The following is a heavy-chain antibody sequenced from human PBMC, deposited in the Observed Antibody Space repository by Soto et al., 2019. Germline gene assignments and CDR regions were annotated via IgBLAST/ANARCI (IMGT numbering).Heavy chain of an antibody. J-gene: IGHJ4*02. V-gene: IGHV4-34*01. CDR3: ARRPYVGCGGVIVASFDY. Sequence: SETLSLTCAVYGGSFSGYYWSWIRQPPGKELEWIGEINHSGSTNYNPSLKSRVTISVDTSKNQFSLKLSSVTAADPAVYYCARRPYVGCGGVIVASFDYWGRETLVT. D-gene: IGHD3-16*02. CDR1: GGSFSGYY. CDR2: INHSGST.